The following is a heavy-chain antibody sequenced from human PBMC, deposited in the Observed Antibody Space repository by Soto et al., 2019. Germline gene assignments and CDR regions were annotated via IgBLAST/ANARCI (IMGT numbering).Heavy chain of an antibody. CDR1: GYTFTGYY. V-gene: IGHV1-2*02. CDR2: INPNSGDT. Sequence: GASVKVSCKASGYTFTGYYMNWVRQAPGQGLEWMGWINPNSGDTNYAQKFQGRVTMTRDTSISTAYMELSRLRSDDTAVYYCTRALTTDYWGQGTPVTVSS. D-gene: IGHD2-2*01. J-gene: IGHJ4*02. CDR3: TRALTTDY.